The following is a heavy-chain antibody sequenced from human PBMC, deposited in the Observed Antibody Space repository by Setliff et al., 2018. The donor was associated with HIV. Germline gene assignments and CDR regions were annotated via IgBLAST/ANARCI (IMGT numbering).Heavy chain of an antibody. Sequence: SETLSLTCTVSGDSTGSYYWCWSRQAPGQGLEWIGQIHYSGSKNYNPTLKSRVTMSVDTSKTQLSLEVSTVTATDTSVYYCAGQNRGGRTVMTRGAFDSWGQGTRVTVSS. CDR2: IHYSGSK. D-gene: IGHD3-16*01. CDR3: AGQNRGGRTVMTRGAFDS. CDR1: GDSTGSYY. J-gene: IGHJ4*02. V-gene: IGHV4-59*08.